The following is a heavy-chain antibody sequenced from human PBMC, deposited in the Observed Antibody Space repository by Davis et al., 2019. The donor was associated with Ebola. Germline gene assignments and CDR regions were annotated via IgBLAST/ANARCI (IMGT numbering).Heavy chain of an antibody. V-gene: IGHV4-39*01. CDR3: ATTIAAAGTEGFDY. CDR1: GGSISSSSYY. CDR2: IYYSGST. D-gene: IGHD6-13*01. J-gene: IGHJ4*02. Sequence: GSLRLTCTVSGGSISSSSYYWGWIRQPPGKGLEWIGSIYYSGSTYYNPSLKSRVTISVDTSKNQFSLKLSSVTAADTAVYYCATTIAAAGTEGFDYWGQGTLVTVSS.